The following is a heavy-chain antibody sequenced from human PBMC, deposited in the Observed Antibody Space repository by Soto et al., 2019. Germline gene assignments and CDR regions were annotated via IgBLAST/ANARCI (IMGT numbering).Heavy chain of an antibody. CDR3: ARKNSGTYALDY. V-gene: IGHV2-5*02. Sequence: QITLKASGPTLVKPTQTLTLTCTFSGFSLSASGVGVGWFRQPPGKALEWLAVIYWDDTKTYSPSLESRLTVTKDTSKSQVVLTMTNMDPVDTATYCCARKNSGTYALDYWGQGVLVTVSS. J-gene: IGHJ4*02. D-gene: IGHD1-26*01. CDR1: GFSLSASGVG. CDR2: IYWDDTK.